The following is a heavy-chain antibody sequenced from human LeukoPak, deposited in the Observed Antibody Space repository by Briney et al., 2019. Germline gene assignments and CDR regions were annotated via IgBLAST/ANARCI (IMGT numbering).Heavy chain of an antibody. V-gene: IGHV3-23*01. CDR2: LSGSGGST. J-gene: IGHJ4*02. CDR1: GFTFSSYE. D-gene: IGHD3-9*01. CDR3: AKHRFDWVASYPDY. Sequence: GGSLRLSCAASGFTFSSYEMNWVRQAPGKGLGWVSALSGSGGSTYYADSVKGRFTISRDNSKNTVYLQLSSLRAEDTAMYYCAKHRFDWVASYPDYWGQGALVTVSS.